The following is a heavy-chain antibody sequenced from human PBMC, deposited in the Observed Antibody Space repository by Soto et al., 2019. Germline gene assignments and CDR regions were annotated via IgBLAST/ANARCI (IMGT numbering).Heavy chain of an antibody. Sequence: PGGSLRLSCAAARITHDDHATHRNQQAPGKGLEWVSGISWNSGSIGYADSVKGRFTISRDNAKNSLYLQMNSLRAEDTALYYCAKPDYYYYGMDVWGQGARVTVS. V-gene: IGHV3-9*01. CDR1: RITHDDHA. J-gene: IGHJ6*02. CDR3: AKPDYYYYGMDV. CDR2: ISWNSGSI.